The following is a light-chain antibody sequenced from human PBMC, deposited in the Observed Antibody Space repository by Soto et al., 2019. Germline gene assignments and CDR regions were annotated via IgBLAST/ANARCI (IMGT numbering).Light chain of an antibody. Sequence: QSALTQPASVSGSPGQSITISCTGTSSDVGSYNLVSWYQQYPGKAPKLMIYEGSKRPSGVSNRFSGSKSCNTASLTISGLQAEDEADYYCCSYAGSSTYVFGTGTKLTVL. J-gene: IGLJ1*01. CDR1: SSDVGSYNL. CDR3: CSYAGSSTYV. CDR2: EGS. V-gene: IGLV2-23*01.